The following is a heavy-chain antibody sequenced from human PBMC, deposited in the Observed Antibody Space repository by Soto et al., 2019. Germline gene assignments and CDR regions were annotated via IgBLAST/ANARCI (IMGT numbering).Heavy chain of an antibody. CDR1: GYNFTNFD. CDR2: MNPSSGET. V-gene: IGHV1-8*01. Sequence: ASVKVSWKTSGYNFTNFDINWVRQAPGRGLVWMGWMNPSSGETGSAQNFQGRVTMTRDISTRTFFMQLTSLRSEDTAIYYCARLAEYCNGIKCYSNFDFWGRGTQVTVSS. CDR3: ARLAEYCNGIKCYSNFDF. J-gene: IGHJ4*01. D-gene: IGHD2-15*01.